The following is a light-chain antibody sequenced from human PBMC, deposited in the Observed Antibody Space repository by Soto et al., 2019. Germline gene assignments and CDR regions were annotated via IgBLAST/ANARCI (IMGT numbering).Light chain of an antibody. J-gene: IGKJ4*01. Sequence: EKVMTQSPATLSVSPGETVTLSCRASQSVSSNLAWYQQKPGQAPRLLIYGASTRATGIAARFSGSGSGTDFTLTISSLQSEDFAVYYCQPYNNWPLTFGGGTKVESK. CDR2: GAS. CDR3: QPYNNWPLT. V-gene: IGKV3-15*01. CDR1: QSVSSN.